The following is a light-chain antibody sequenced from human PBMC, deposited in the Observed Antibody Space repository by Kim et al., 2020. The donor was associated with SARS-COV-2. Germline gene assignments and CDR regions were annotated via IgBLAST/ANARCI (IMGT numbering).Light chain of an antibody. CDR3: QQRGDWPLT. Sequence: LSPGEAATLPCTASQRVSVSLAWYQQKPGQAPRLLIYDTSSRGTGIPARFSGSGSGTDFTLTISSLEPKYFAIYYCQQRGDWPLTFGGGTKVDIK. J-gene: IGKJ4*01. CDR2: DTS. V-gene: IGKV3-11*01. CDR1: QRVSVS.